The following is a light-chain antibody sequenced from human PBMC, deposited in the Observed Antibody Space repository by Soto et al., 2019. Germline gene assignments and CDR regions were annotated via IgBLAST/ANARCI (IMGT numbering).Light chain of an antibody. J-gene: IGLJ1*01. Sequence: QSVLTQPASMSGSPGQSITISCAGTSSDVGPYNYVSWYQQHPGKAPKLMIYDVSNRPSGVSDRFSGSKSGNTASLTISGFQAEDEADYYCCSYSRITTYVFGTGTKFTVL. V-gene: IGLV2-14*03. CDR3: CSYSRITTYV. CDR1: SSDVGPYNY. CDR2: DVS.